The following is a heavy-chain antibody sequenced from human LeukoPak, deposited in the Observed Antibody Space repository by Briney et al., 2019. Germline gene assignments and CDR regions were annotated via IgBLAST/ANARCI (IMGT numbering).Heavy chain of an antibody. Sequence: SSETLSLTCTVSGGSISSYYWSWIRQPPGKGLEWVGYISDSGSTNYNPSLKSRVTISVDTSKNQFSLKLSSVTAADTAVYYCARGGYYGSGSYYDDYFDYWAREPWSPSPQ. J-gene: IGHJ4*02. CDR3: ARGGYYGSGSYYDDYFDY. D-gene: IGHD3-10*01. CDR1: GGSISSYY. V-gene: IGHV4-59*08. CDR2: ISDSGST.